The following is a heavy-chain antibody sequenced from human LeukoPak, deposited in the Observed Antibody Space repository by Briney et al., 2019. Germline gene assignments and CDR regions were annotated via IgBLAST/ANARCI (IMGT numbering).Heavy chain of an antibody. CDR3: ARERFYYDFWSGYHLDAFDI. CDR2: ISASGSAI. Sequence: GGSLRLSCAGSGFTFSDYFMTWIRQAPGKGLEWVSGISASGSAIYYADSVKGRFTISRDNGKNSLYLQMNSLRAEDTAVYYCARERFYYDFWSGYHLDAFDIWGQGTMVTVSS. D-gene: IGHD3-3*01. J-gene: IGHJ3*02. V-gene: IGHV3-11*04. CDR1: GFTFSDYF.